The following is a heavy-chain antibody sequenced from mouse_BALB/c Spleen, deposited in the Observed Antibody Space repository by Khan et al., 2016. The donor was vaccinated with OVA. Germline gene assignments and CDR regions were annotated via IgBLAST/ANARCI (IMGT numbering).Heavy chain of an antibody. D-gene: IGHD1-1*01. V-gene: IGHV3-2*02. J-gene: IGHJ4*01. CDR3: ARKNYYGYAMDY. Sequence: EVQLQESGPGLVKPSQSLSLTCTVTGYSITSGYAWNWIRQFPGNKLEWMGYISYSGSTSYNPSLRSRISITRDTYKNQFFLQLNSVTTEDTATYYCARKNYYGYAMDYWGQGTSVTVSS. CDR2: ISYSGST. CDR1: GYSITSGYA.